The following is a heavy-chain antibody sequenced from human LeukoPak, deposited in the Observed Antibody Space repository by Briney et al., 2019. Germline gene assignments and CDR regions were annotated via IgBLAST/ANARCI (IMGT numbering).Heavy chain of an antibody. D-gene: IGHD6-13*01. CDR1: GFTFSSYG. CDR2: ISSDGNDY. V-gene: IGHV3-30*18. J-gene: IGHJ4*02. CDR3: AKDVKWGAAAYYFDS. Sequence: GGSLRLSCAASGFTFSSYGLHWVRQAPGKGLEWVAVISSDGNDYHYADSVKGRFTISRDNPKNTLYLQMNSLRAEDTAVYYCAKDVKWGAAAYYFDSWGQGSLVTVSS.